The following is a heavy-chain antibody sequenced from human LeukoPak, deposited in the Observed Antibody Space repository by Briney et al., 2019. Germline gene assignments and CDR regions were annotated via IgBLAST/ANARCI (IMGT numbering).Heavy chain of an antibody. D-gene: IGHD5-18*01. J-gene: IGHJ4*02. V-gene: IGHV4-59*01. CDR3: ARIQKWSFDY. CDR1: GGSIGIDY. CDR2: IYYSGGT. Sequence: SETLSLTCTVSGGSIGIDYWSWIRQPPGKGLEWIGYIYYSGGTNYNSSLKSRVTISVDRSKNQFSLKLTSVGAADAAVYYCARIQKWSFDYWGPGALVTVSS.